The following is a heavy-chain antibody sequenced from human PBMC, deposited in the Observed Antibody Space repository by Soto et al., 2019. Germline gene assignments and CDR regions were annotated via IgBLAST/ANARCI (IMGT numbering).Heavy chain of an antibody. D-gene: IGHD3-9*01. CDR2: ISSDGTTT. CDR1: GFSFRSYW. CDR3: AREYYGVLTGYYNDY. V-gene: IGHV3-74*01. Sequence: EVQLVESGGGLVQSGGSLGLSCVASGFSFRSYWMHWVRQAPGKGLVWVARISSDGTTTTYADSANGRLTVSRDNAANTLYLQMSSLRAEDTAVYYCAREYYGVLTGYYNDYWGQGTLVTVSS. J-gene: IGHJ4*02.